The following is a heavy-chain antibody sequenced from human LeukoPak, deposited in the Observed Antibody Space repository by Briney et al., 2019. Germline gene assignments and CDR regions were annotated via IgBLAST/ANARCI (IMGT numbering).Heavy chain of an antibody. CDR2: ISSSSSYT. V-gene: IGHV3-11*03. D-gene: IGHD6-13*01. CDR3: ARFEAAATGWFDP. CDR1: GFTFSDYY. Sequence: GGSLRLSCAASGFTFSDYYMSWIRQAPGKGLEWVSYISSSSSYTNYADSVKGRFTISRDNAKNSLYLQMNSLRAEDTAVYYCARFEAAATGWFDPWGQGTLVTVSS. J-gene: IGHJ5*02.